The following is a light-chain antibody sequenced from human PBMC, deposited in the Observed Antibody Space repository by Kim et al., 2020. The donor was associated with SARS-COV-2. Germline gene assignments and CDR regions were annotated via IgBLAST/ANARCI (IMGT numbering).Light chain of an antibody. V-gene: IGKV1D-16*01. CDR2: GAS. CDR1: HGIFHW. CDR3: QQYDSYPLT. Sequence: ASVGGSVIITCRASHGIFHWVAWYQQKPNKAPKPLIYGASSLQSYVPSRFSGSGSGTDFTLTISSLQPDDFATYYCQQYDSYPLTFGGGTRVEIK. J-gene: IGKJ4*01.